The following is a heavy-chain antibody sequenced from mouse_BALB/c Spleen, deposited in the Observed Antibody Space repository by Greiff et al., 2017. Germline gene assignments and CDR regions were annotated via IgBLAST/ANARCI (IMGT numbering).Heavy chain of an antibody. V-gene: IGHV1S56*01. D-gene: IGHD2-5*01. Sequence: QVQLQQSGPELVKPGASVRISCKASGYTFTSYYIHWVKQRPGQGLEWIGWIYPGNVNTKYNEKFKGKATLTADKSSSTAYMQLSSLTSEDSAVYFCARNDSNYFYWYFDVWGAGTTVTVSS. CDR1: GYTFTSYY. J-gene: IGHJ1*01. CDR2: IYPGNVNT. CDR3: ARNDSNYFYWYFDV.